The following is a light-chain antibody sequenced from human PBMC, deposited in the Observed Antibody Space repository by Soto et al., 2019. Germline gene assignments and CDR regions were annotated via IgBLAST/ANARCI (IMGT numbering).Light chain of an antibody. CDR3: QQSYSTPRT. J-gene: IGKJ1*01. Sequence: DIHMTQSPSSLSASVGDTVTITCRASQSISSYLNWYQQKPGKAPKLLIYAASSLQSGVPSRFSGSGSGTNFTLTISSLQPEDFATYYCQQSYSTPRTFGQGTKVDI. CDR1: QSISSY. CDR2: AAS. V-gene: IGKV1-39*01.